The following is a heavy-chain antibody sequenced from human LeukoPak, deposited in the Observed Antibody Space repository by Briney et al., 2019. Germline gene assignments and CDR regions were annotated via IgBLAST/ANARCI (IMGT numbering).Heavy chain of an antibody. D-gene: IGHD1-26*01. J-gene: IGHJ4*02. Sequence: GGSLRLSCAASGFTFSHFWMSWVRQAPGKGLEWVAYIKKTGSETYYVDSVKGRFTITRDNTRNSLFLQMYSLRAEDTAVYFCARGYSGTYRIDYWGQGTLVTVSS. V-gene: IGHV3-7*01. CDR1: GFTFSHFW. CDR2: IKKTGSET. CDR3: ARGYSGTYRIDY.